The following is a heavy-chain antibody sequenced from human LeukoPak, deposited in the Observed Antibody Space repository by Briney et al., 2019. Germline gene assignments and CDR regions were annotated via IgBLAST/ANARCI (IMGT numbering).Heavy chain of an antibody. J-gene: IGHJ4*02. CDR3: ARVDYGERWD. Sequence: PGGSLRLSCAASGFTFSSYAMSWVRQAPGKGLEWVSVIYSGGSTYYADSVKGRFTISRDNSKNTLYLQMNSLRAEDTAVYYCARVDYGERWDWGQGTLVTVSS. CDR1: GFTFSSYA. D-gene: IGHD4-17*01. CDR2: IYSGGST. V-gene: IGHV3-53*01.